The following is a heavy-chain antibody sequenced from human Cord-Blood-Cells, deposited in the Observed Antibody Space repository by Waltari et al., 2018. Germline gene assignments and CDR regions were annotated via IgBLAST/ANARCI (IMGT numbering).Heavy chain of an antibody. Sequence: QVQLQQWGAGLLKPSETLSLTCAVYGGSFSGYYWSWIRQPPGKGLEWIGDINHSGSTNYNPSLKSRVTISVDTSKNQFSLKLSSVTAADTAVYYCARGVRPRYQLGYFDLWGRGTLVTVSS. J-gene: IGHJ2*01. CDR2: INHSGST. V-gene: IGHV4-34*01. CDR1: GGSFSGYY. D-gene: IGHD1-1*01. CDR3: ARGVRPRYQLGYFDL.